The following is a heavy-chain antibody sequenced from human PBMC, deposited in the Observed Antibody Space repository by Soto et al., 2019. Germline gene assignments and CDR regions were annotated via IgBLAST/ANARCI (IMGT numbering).Heavy chain of an antibody. J-gene: IGHJ3*02. CDR1: GFTFSSYA. D-gene: IGHD5-12*01. CDR2: ISGSGGST. V-gene: IGHV3-23*01. Sequence: GGSLRLSCAASGFTFSSYAMGWVRQAPGKGLEWVSAISGSGGSTYYADSVKGRFTISRDNSKNTLYLQMNSLRAEDTAVYYCAKPSFPDSGYDLDAFDIWGQGTMVTVSS. CDR3: AKPSFPDSGYDLDAFDI.